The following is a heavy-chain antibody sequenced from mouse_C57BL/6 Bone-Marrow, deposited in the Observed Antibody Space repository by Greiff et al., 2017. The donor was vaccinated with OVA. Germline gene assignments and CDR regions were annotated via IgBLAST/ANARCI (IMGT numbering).Heavy chain of an antibody. CDR2: IDPETGGT. CDR3: TRRGNYAMDY. CDR1: GYTFTDYE. V-gene: IGHV1-15*01. Sequence: VQLQESGAELVRPGASVTLSCKASGYTFTDYEMHWVKQTPVHGLEWIGAIDPETGGTAYNQKFKGKATLTADKSSSTAYMGLRSLTSEDAAVYYCTRRGNYAMDYWGQGTSVTVSS. J-gene: IGHJ4*01.